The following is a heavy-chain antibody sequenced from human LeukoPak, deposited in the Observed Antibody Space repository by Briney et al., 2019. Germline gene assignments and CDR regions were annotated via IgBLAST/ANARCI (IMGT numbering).Heavy chain of an antibody. CDR3: TRRRDWFDL. J-gene: IGHJ5*02. CDR2: VYGHDAK. Sequence: SGPTLVNPTQTLTLTCTFSGFSLTTGGVAVGLIRQPPGKALEWLAIVYGHDAKYYSPSLRSRLTITKDTSKSQVVVTMSNMDHVDTATYYCTRRRDWFDLRGQGTLVTVSS. V-gene: IGHV2-5*01. CDR1: GFSLTTGGVA.